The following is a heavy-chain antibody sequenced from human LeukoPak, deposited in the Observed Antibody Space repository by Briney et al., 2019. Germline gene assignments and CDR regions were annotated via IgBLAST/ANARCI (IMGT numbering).Heavy chain of an antibody. Sequence: GASVKVSCKASGYIFIDSYLHWVRQAPGRGLEWLGWISPNSGDTYYAPKFQGKITLTRDTSVSTAYMDVRSLRSDDTAVYYCARDETADCSRGSCYWDWGQGTLVTVSS. D-gene: IGHD2-15*01. V-gene: IGHV1-2*02. CDR2: ISPNSGDT. J-gene: IGHJ4*02. CDR3: ARDETADCSRGSCYWD. CDR1: GYIFIDSY.